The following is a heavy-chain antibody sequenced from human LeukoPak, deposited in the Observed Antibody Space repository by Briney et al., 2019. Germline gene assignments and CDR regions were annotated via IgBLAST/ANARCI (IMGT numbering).Heavy chain of an antibody. CDR3: ARVASYGENWFDP. V-gene: IGHV4-59*01. J-gene: IGHJ5*02. Sequence: SETLSLTCTDSGGSISSYYWSWIRQPPGKGLEWIGYIYYSGSTNYNPSLKSRVTISVDTSKNQFSLKLSSVTAADTAVYYCARVASYGENWFDPWGQGTLVTVSS. D-gene: IGHD3-10*01. CDR2: IYYSGST. CDR1: GGSISSYY.